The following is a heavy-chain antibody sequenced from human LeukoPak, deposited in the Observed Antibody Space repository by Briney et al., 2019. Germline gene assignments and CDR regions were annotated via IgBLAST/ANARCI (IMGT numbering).Heavy chain of an antibody. J-gene: IGHJ4*02. CDR2: IYYSGST. CDR1: GGSISSSSYY. Sequence: SETLSLTCTVSGGSISSSSYYWGWIRQPPGKGLEWIGNIYYSGSTYYNPSLKSRVTISVDTSKNQFSLKLSSVTAADTAVYYCARRGESGGFDYWGQGTLVTVSS. D-gene: IGHD3-10*01. CDR3: ARRGESGGFDY. V-gene: IGHV4-39*01.